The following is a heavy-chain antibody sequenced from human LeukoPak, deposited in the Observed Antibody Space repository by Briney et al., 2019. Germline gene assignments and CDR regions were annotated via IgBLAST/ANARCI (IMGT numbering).Heavy chain of an antibody. D-gene: IGHD2-15*01. CDR2: INAGNGNT. J-gene: IGHJ5*02. CDR1: GYTFTSYA. CDR3: ARDDCSGESCYRSWFDP. Sequence: ASAKVSCKASGYTFTSYAMHWVRQAPGQRLEWMGWINAGNGNTKYSQKFQGRVTITRDTSASTAYMELSSLRAEDTAVYYCARDDCSGESCYRSWFDPWGQGTLVTVSS. V-gene: IGHV1-3*01.